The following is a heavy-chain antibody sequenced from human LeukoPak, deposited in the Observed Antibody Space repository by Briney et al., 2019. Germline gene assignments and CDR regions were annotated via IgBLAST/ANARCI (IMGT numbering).Heavy chain of an antibody. CDR3: AIITFGGVIVQPFDY. CDR1: GFTFSSYS. D-gene: IGHD3-16*02. V-gene: IGHV3-48*04. Sequence: PGGSLRLSCAASGFTFSSYSMNWVRQAPGKGLEWVSYISSSSSTIYYADSVKGRFTISRDNAKNSLYLQMNSLRAEDTAVYYCAIITFGGVIVQPFDYWGQGTLVTVSS. J-gene: IGHJ4*02. CDR2: ISSSSSTI.